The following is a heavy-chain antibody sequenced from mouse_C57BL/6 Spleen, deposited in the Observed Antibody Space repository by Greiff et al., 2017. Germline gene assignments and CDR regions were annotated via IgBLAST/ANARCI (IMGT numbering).Heavy chain of an antibody. V-gene: IGHV3-6*01. Sequence: EVKLQESGPGLVKPSQSLSLTCSVTGYSITSGYYWNWIRQFPGNKLEWMGYISYDGSNNYNPSLKNRISITRDTSKNQFFLKLNSVTTEDTATYYCARVDYEGYFDVWGTGTTVTVSS. D-gene: IGHD2-4*01. CDR1: GYSITSGYY. J-gene: IGHJ1*03. CDR3: ARVDYEGYFDV. CDR2: ISYDGSN.